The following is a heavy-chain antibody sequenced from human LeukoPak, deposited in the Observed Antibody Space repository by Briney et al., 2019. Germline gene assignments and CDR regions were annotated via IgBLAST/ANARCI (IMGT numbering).Heavy chain of an antibody. D-gene: IGHD3-22*01. V-gene: IGHV3-23*01. CDR2: IRANGETT. J-gene: IGHJ4*02. Sequence: GGSLRLSCAASGFTLSSYWMHWVRQAPGKGLEWVSGIRANGETTYYADSVRGRFTISRDNSRSMVWLQMNSLTAEDTAVYYCARGSSYYDSSGYSGFDYWGQGTLVTVSS. CDR3: ARGSSYYDSSGYSGFDY. CDR1: GFTLSSYW.